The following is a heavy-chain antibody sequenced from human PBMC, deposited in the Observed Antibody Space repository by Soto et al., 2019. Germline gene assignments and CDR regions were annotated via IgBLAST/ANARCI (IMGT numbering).Heavy chain of an antibody. Sequence: QVQLQESGPGLVKPSQTLSLTCTVSGGSINSGGYYWSWIRQHPGKGLEWIAYIYYSGSTYYNPSLKSRVTIPLDTYKNQFSLKLTSVTAADTAVYYCARGRAGFFWSGSRDNWFDPWGQGTLVTVSS. CDR1: GGSINSGGYY. V-gene: IGHV4-31*03. CDR3: ARGRAGFFWSGSRDNWFDP. D-gene: IGHD3-3*01. CDR2: IYYSGST. J-gene: IGHJ5*02.